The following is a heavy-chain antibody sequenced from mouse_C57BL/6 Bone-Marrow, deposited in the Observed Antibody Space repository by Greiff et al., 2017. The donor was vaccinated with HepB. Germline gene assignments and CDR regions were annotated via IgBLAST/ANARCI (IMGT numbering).Heavy chain of an antibody. CDR1: GFNIKDDY. D-gene: IGHD1-1*01. V-gene: IGHV14-4*01. CDR2: IDPENGDT. CDR3: TTRASLYGPDY. Sequence: EVQLQQSGAELVRPGASVKLSCTASGFNIKDDYMHWVKQRPEQGLEWIGWIDPENGDTEYASKFQGKATITADTSSNTAYLQLSSLTSEDTAVYYCTTRASLYGPDYWGQGTTLTVAS. J-gene: IGHJ2*01.